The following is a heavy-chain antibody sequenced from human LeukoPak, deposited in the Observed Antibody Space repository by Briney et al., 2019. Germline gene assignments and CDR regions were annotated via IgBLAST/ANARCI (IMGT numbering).Heavy chain of an antibody. V-gene: IGHV4-30-4*08. Sequence: SETLSLTCTVSGGSISSYYWSWIRQPPGKGLEWIGYIYYSGSTYYNPSLKSRVTISVDTSKNQFSLKLSSVTAADTAVYYCARDHGGFGAFDIWGQGTMVTVSS. CDR1: GGSISSYY. CDR3: ARDHGGFGAFDI. D-gene: IGHD3-16*01. CDR2: IYYSGST. J-gene: IGHJ3*02.